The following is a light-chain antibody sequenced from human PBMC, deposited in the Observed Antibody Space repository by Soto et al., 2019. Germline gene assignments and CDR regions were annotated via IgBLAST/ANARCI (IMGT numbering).Light chain of an antibody. CDR2: GAS. J-gene: IGKJ1*01. CDR1: QSVSNTY. CDR3: QQHDNSPWI. V-gene: IGKV3-20*01. Sequence: EVVLTQSPGTLSLSPGERATLSCRASQSVSNTYVAWYQHIPGQTPRLLIYGASNRATGIPDRFSGSGSGTDFTLTISRLEPEDFAVYYCQQHDNSPWIFGQGTKVDIK.